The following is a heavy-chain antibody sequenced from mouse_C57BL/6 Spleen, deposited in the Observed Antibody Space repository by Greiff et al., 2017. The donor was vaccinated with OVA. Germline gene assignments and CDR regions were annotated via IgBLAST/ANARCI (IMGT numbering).Heavy chain of an antibody. CDR2: IDPETGGT. Sequence: QVQLQQSGAELVRPGASVTLSCKASGYTFTDYEMHWVKQTPVHGLEWIGAIDPETGGTAYNQKFKGKAILTADKSSSTAYMELRSLTSEDSAVYYRTGTTAQATWAYWGQGTLVTVSA. D-gene: IGHD3-2*02. CDR1: GYTFTDYE. CDR3: TGTTAQATWAY. J-gene: IGHJ3*01. V-gene: IGHV1-15*01.